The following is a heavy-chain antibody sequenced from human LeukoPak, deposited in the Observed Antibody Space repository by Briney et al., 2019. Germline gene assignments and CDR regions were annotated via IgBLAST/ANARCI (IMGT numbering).Heavy chain of an antibody. CDR3: ARDAPELHRYYNYGMDV. J-gene: IGHJ6*02. V-gene: IGHV1-18*01. D-gene: IGHD1-14*01. Sequence: ASVKVSCKASGGTFSSYAISWVRQAPGQGLEWMGWISAYNGNTNYAQKLQGRVTMTTDTSTSTAYMELRSLRSDDTAVYYCARDAPELHRYYNYGMDVWGQGTTVTVSS. CDR1: GGTFSSYA. CDR2: ISAYNGNT.